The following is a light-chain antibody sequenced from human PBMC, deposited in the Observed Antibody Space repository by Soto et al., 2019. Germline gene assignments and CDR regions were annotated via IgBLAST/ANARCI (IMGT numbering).Light chain of an antibody. CDR3: SSYTSSSTPYV. V-gene: IGLV2-14*01. CDR2: DVS. J-gene: IGLJ1*01. CDR1: SSEVGGYNY. Sequence: QSVLTQPASVSGSPGQSITISCTGTSSEVGGYNYVSWYQQHPGKAPKLMIYDVSNRPSGVSNRFSGSKPGNTASLTISGLQAEDEADYYCSSYTSSSTPYVFGTGTKVTVL.